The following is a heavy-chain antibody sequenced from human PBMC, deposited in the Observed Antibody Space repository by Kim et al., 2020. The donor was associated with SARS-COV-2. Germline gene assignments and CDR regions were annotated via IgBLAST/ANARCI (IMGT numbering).Heavy chain of an antibody. V-gene: IGHV3-11*06. Sequence: SAASVKGLFTISRDDAKNSLYLQMNSLRAEDTAVYYCASPSVVWGQGTMVTVSS. CDR3: ASPSVV. J-gene: IGHJ3*01.